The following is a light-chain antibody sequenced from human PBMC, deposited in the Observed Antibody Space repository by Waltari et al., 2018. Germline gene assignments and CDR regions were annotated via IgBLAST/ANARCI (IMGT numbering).Light chain of an antibody. Sequence: EIVLTQSPGTLSLSPGERATLSCRASQSIGKYLVWYQQKPGQSPRLLIYAASRMATGVPDMFSGSGSGTDFSLTISRLEPEDFAVYYCQNHERLPATFGQGTKVEIK. CDR2: AAS. V-gene: IGKV3-20*01. CDR3: QNHERLPAT. CDR1: QSIGKY. J-gene: IGKJ1*01.